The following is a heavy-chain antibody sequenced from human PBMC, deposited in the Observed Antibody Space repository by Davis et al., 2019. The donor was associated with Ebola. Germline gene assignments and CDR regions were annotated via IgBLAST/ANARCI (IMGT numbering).Heavy chain of an antibody. Sequence: PSETLSLTCTVSGGSMSTSSYFWGWIRQPPGRGLEWIGTIYYGGTTHYNPSLKSRVTISQDTSKKQFSLRLSSVAAADTAVYYCARGRNYYYYMDVWGKGTTVTVSS. CDR3: ARGRNYYYYMDV. J-gene: IGHJ6*03. V-gene: IGHV4-39*07. CDR1: GGSMSTSSYF. CDR2: IYYGGTT.